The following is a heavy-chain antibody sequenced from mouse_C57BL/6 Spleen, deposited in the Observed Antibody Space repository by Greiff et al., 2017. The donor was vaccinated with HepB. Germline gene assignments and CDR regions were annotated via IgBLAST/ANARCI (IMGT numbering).Heavy chain of an antibody. Sequence: QVQLQQSGAELVKPGASVKMSCKASGYTFTSYWITWVKQRPGQGLEWIGDIYPGSGSTNYNEKFKSKATLTVDTSSSTAYMQLSSLTSEDSAVYYCARKGYDYDGAWFAYWGQGTLVTVSA. CDR1: GYTFTSYW. D-gene: IGHD2-4*01. CDR2: IYPGSGST. V-gene: IGHV1-55*01. J-gene: IGHJ3*01. CDR3: ARKGYDYDGAWFAY.